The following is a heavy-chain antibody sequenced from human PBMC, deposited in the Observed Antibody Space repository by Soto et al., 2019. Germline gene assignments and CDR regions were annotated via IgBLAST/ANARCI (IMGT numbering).Heavy chain of an antibody. CDR2: IWYDGSNK. CDR3: ARDRSANSGYGSLPDY. Sequence: QVQLVESGGGVVQPGRSLRLSCAASGFTFSSYGMHWVRQAPGKGLEWVAVIWYDGSNKYYADSVKGRFTISRDNSKNTLYLQMNSLRAEDTAVYYCARDRSANSGYGSLPDYWGQGTLVTVSS. CDR1: GFTFSSYG. D-gene: IGHD5-12*01. J-gene: IGHJ4*02. V-gene: IGHV3-33*01.